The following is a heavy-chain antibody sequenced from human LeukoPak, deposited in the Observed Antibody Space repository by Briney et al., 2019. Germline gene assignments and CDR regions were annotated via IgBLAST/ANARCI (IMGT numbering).Heavy chain of an antibody. CDR1: GGSVSNGNYY. D-gene: IGHD6-19*01. Sequence: KASETLSLTCTVSGGSVSNGNYYWTWIRQPPGKGLEWIGYIYYSGSTNYNPSLKSRVTMSVDTSKNQFSLKLSSVTAADTAMYYCARDYRSGWLRYFDYWGQGTLDTVSS. CDR3: ARDYRSGWLRYFDY. J-gene: IGHJ4*02. CDR2: IYYSGST. V-gene: IGHV4-61*01.